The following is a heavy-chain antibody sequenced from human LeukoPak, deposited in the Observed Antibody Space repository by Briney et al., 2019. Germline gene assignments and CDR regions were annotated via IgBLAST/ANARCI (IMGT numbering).Heavy chain of an antibody. CDR1: GFTLSSYS. Sequence: GGSLRLSCAASGFTLSSYSMNWVRQAPGKGLEWVSSISSSSSYIYYADSMKGQFTISRDNAKNSLYLQMNSLRAEDTAVYYCAMNSSVAGTFIGYWGQGTLVTVSS. J-gene: IGHJ4*02. V-gene: IGHV3-21*01. CDR2: ISSSSSYI. CDR3: AMNSSVAGTFIGY. D-gene: IGHD6-19*01.